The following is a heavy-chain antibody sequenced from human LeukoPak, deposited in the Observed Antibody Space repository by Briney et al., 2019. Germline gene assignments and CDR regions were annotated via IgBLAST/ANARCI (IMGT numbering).Heavy chain of an antibody. J-gene: IGHJ4*02. V-gene: IGHV1-46*01. CDR2: INPSGGST. CDR1: GGTFSSYA. Sequence: GASVKVSCKASGGTFSSYAISWVRQAPGQGLEWMGIINPSGGSTSYAQKFQGRVTMTRDMSTSTVYMELSSLRSEDTAVYYCARAYPTDYWGQGTLVTVSS. CDR3: ARAYPTDY.